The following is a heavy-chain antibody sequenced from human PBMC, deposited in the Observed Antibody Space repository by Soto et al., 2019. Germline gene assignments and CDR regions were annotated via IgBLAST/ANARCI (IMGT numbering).Heavy chain of an antibody. CDR1: GFTFSRNS. CDR2: ISSGSTYI. Sequence: EVQLVESGGGLVKPGGSLRLSCEASGFTFSRNSMHWIRQTPGKGLEWVSSISSGSTYIYYADSVKGRFTISRDNANNSLYLQMNSLRAEDTAVYYCARDTLRGDFDYWGQGTRVTVSS. V-gene: IGHV3-21*01. D-gene: IGHD3-16*01. J-gene: IGHJ4*02. CDR3: ARDTLRGDFDY.